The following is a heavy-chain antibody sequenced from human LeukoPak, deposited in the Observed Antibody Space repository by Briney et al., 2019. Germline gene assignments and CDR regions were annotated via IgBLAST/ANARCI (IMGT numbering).Heavy chain of an antibody. Sequence: GGSLRLSCAASGFTFSDHYISWIRQAPGKGLEWVSYIKSGADTIYYADSVKGRFTISRDNAKNSVYLQMNSLRAEDTAVYYCXRGHXGLDYWGQGTLVTVSS. CDR1: GFTFSDHY. V-gene: IGHV3-11*01. J-gene: IGHJ4*02. CDR2: IKSGADTI. CDR3: XRGHXGLDY.